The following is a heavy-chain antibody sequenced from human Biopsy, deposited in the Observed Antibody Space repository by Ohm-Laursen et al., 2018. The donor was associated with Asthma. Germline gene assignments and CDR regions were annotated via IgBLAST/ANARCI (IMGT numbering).Heavy chain of an antibody. D-gene: IGHD3-3*01. Sequence: SLRLSCAASGFTFRSYAMHWVRQAPGKGLEWVAVGGSYYDGGLKYYADSVNGRFTVSRDDSKNTLYLQMNNLRPDDTAVYYCARDVMEWYLPAFDLWGQGTLVTVSS. CDR1: GFTFRSYA. CDR3: ARDVMEWYLPAFDL. J-gene: IGHJ4*02. CDR2: GGSYYDGGLK. V-gene: IGHV3-30-3*01.